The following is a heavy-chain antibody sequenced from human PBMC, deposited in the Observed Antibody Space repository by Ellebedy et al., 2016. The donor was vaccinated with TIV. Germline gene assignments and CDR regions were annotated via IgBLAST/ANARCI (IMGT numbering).Heavy chain of an antibody. J-gene: IGHJ5*02. CDR3: ARVDQWQGFDP. D-gene: IGHD6-19*01. V-gene: IGHV1-69*04. CDR1: GYSFPSYD. Sequence: SVKVSXXASGYSFPSYDIYWVRQAAGRGLEWMGRIIPILGTPNYAQKFQGRVTIIADTSTSTVYMELSSLRFDDTANYYCARVDQWQGFDPWGQGTLVTVSS. CDR2: IIPILGTP.